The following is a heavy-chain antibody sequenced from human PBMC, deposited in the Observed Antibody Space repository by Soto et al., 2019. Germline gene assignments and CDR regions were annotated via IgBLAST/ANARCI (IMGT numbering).Heavy chain of an antibody. V-gene: IGHV1-3*01. CDR2: INAGNGNT. Sequence: ASVKVSCKASGYTFTSYAMHWVRQAPGQRLEWMGWINAGNGNTKYSQKFQGRVTITRDTSASTAYMELSSLRSEDTAVYYCARVSRVFGGGYYYYGMDVWGQGTTVTVSS. D-gene: IGHD3-10*02. CDR3: ARVSRVFGGGYYYYGMDV. J-gene: IGHJ6*02. CDR1: GYTFTSYA.